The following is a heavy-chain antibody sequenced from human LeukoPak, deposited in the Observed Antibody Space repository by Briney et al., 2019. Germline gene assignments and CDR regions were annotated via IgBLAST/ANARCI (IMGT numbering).Heavy chain of an antibody. V-gene: IGHV3-21*01. J-gene: IGHJ4*02. Sequence: GGSLRLSCAASGFIFSTYTMNWVRQAPGKGLEWVSAISGSGGSTYYADSVKGRFTISRDNAKNSLYLQMNSLRAEDTAVYYCAREGSSWYEVDYWGQGTLVTVSS. CDR1: GFIFSTYT. CDR2: ISGSGGST. CDR3: AREGSSWYEVDY. D-gene: IGHD6-13*01.